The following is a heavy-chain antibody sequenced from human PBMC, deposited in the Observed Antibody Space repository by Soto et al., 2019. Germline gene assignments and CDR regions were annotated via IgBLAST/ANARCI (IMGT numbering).Heavy chain of an antibody. CDR1: CGSFSGYY. V-gene: IGHV4-34*01. CDR3: ARVRDWFEP. D-gene: IGHD3-3*01. CDR2: IDHSGYT. J-gene: IGHJ5*02. Sequence: SETLSRTCAVYCGSFSGYYWNCIRQPPWKGLEWIGEIDHSGYTNYNPSLKSRVTISVDTSKNQFSLRLTSVTAADTAVYYCARVRDWFEPWGQGTMVTLSS.